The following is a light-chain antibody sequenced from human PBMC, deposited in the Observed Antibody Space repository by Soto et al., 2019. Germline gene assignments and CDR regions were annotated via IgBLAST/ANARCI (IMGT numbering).Light chain of an antibody. CDR1: SSDICAYNY. CDR3: FSHSSADSHV. CDR2: GVT. J-gene: IGLJ1*01. Sequence: QSVLTQLASVSGPPGQSITISCTETSSDICAYNYVSWYQQYPGKAPKLMNYGVTNRPSGVSNRFSGSKTGNTASLTISGLQAEDEDDYYCFSHSSADSHVFGTGTKVTVL. V-gene: IGLV2-14*01.